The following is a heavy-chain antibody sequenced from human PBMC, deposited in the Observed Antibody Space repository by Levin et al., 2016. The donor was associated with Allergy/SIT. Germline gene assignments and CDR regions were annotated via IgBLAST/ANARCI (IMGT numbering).Heavy chain of an antibody. CDR3: ARAPYYYGSGRSYYFDY. Sequence: WIRQPPGKGLEWIGYIYYSGSTYYNPSLKSRVTISVDTSKNQFSLKLSSVTAADTAVYYCARAPYYYGSGRSYYFDYWGQGTLVTVSS. D-gene: IGHD3-10*01. CDR2: IYYSGST. J-gene: IGHJ4*02. V-gene: IGHV4-31*02.